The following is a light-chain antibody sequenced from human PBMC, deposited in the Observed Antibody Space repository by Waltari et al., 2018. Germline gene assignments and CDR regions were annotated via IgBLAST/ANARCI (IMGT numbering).Light chain of an antibody. V-gene: IGLV1-44*01. Sequence: QSGLTQPPSASGTPGQRVTISCSGSTSNIGSNTVNWYQQVPGTAPKLLIFINNQRPSGVPGRFSGSKSGTSASLAISGLQSEDEADYSCAAWDDSLNAWVFGGGTKLTVL. CDR3: AAWDDSLNAWV. CDR1: TSNIGSNT. J-gene: IGLJ3*02. CDR2: INN.